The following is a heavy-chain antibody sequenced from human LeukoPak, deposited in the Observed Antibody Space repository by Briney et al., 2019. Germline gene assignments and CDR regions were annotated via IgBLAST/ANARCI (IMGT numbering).Heavy chain of an antibody. CDR3: AKHKGGSPPFY. CDR1: GGSFSGYY. CDR2: INHSGST. J-gene: IGHJ4*02. V-gene: IGHV4-34*01. D-gene: IGHD6-25*01. Sequence: SETLSLTCAVYGGSFSGYYWSWIRQPPGKGLEWIGEINHSGSTNYNPSLKSRVTISVDTSKNQFSLKLSSVTAADTAVYYCAKHKGGSPPFYWGRGPLVTVSS.